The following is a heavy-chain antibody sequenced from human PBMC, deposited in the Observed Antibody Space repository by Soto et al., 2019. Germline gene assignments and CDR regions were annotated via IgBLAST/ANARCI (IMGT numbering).Heavy chain of an antibody. D-gene: IGHD2-15*01. CDR2: INQDGSEK. V-gene: IGHV3-7*01. Sequence: EVQLVESGGGLAQPGGSLRLSCAASGVSFSAFWMSWVRQIPGKGLEWVANINQDGSEKQYVDSVKGRFTISRDNAKNSLFLQMNSLRAEDSAVYYCARDRGWNIVVIPASFDLWGRGALVSVSS. J-gene: IGHJ4*02. CDR3: ARDRGWNIVVIPASFDL. CDR1: GVSFSAFW.